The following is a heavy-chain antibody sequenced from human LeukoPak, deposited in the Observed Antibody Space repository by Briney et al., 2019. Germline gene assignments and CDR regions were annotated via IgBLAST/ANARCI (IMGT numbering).Heavy chain of an antibody. CDR3: ARQSTIAAARIDP. J-gene: IGHJ5*02. V-gene: IGHV4-39*01. D-gene: IGHD6-25*01. Sequence: SETLSLTCTVSGVSISDSNYYWGWIRQPPGRGLEWIANIYYSGSAYYSPSLKSRVTVSIDTSKNQFSLKLNSVTAADTAVYYCARQSTIAAARIDPWGQGTLGTVSS. CDR1: GVSISDSNYY. CDR2: IYYSGSA.